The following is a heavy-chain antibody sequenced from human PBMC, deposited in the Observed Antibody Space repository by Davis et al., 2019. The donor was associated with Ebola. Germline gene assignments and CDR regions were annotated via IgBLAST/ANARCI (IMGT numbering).Heavy chain of an antibody. CDR1: GGSICSYY. D-gene: IGHD5-18*01. J-gene: IGHJ5*02. V-gene: IGHV4-59*12. CDR3: ARANTAMVTGWFDP. CDR2: IYYSGST. Sequence: GSLRLSCTVSGGSICSYYWSWIRQPPGKGLEWIGYIYYSGSTNYNPSLKSRVTISVDTSKNQFSLKLSSVTAADTAVYYCARANTAMVTGWFDPWGQGTLVTVSS.